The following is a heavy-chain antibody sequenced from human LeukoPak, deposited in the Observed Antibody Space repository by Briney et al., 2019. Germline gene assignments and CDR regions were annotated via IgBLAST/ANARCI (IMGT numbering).Heavy chain of an antibody. Sequence: SGGSLRLSCAASGFAFNTYWMHWVRQTPGKGLVWVSRINSDGSVTIYADSVKGRFTISRDSAKNTVYLLINSLRADDTAVYYCARDRYYSADYWGRGTLVTVSS. J-gene: IGHJ4*02. D-gene: IGHD2-15*01. V-gene: IGHV3-74*01. CDR3: ARDRYYSADY. CDR1: GFAFNTYW. CDR2: INSDGSVT.